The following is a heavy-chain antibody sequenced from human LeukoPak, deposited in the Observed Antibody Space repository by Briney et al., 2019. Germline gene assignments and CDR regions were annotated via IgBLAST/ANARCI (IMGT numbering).Heavy chain of an antibody. CDR1: GFTFSSYW. CDR3: ARGYYYFDY. J-gene: IGHJ4*02. CDR2: IKQDGSQK. D-gene: IGHD3-10*01. Sequence: PGGSLRLSCAASGFTFSSYWMTWVRQAPGKGLEWVAKIKQDGSQKYYVDSVKGRLTVSRDNAKNSLSLEMNSPRAEDTAVYYCARGYYYFDYWGQGTLVTVSS. V-gene: IGHV3-7*05.